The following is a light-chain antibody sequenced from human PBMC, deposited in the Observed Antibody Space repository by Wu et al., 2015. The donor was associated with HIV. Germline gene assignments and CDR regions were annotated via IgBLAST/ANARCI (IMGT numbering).Light chain of an antibody. V-gene: IGKV1-27*01. CDR3: QSYISAPWT. Sequence: DIQMTQSPSSLSASVRDRVTITCRASQGISKFLAWYQQKPGKAPKLLIYAASTLQSGVPSRFSGSGSGTDFTLTISSLQLEDVATYYCQSYISAPWTFGQGTKVEIK. CDR1: QGISKF. CDR2: AAS. J-gene: IGKJ1*01.